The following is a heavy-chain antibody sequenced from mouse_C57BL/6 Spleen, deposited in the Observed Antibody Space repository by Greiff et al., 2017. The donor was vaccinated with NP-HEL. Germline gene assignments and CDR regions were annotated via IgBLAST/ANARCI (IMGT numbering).Heavy chain of an antibody. D-gene: IGHD1-1*01. V-gene: IGHV5-16*01. CDR3: ARAAPDYYGSSYAMDY. CDR2: INYDGSST. CDR1: GFTFSDYY. J-gene: IGHJ4*01. Sequence: EVKVVESEGGLVQPGSSMKLSCTASGFTFSDYYMAWVRQVPEKGLEWVANINYDGSSTYYLDSLKSRFIISRDNAKNILYLQMSSLKSEDTATYYCARAAPDYYGSSYAMDYWGQGTSVTVSS.